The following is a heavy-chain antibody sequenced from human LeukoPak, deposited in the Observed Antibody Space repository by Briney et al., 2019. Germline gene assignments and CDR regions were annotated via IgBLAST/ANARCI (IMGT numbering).Heavy chain of an antibody. J-gene: IGHJ4*02. CDR3: AKDHTFGGVIVIGY. Sequence: GGSLRLSCAASGFTFSSYGMHWVRQAPGKGLEWVAVISYDGSNKYYADSVKGRFTISRDNSKNTLYLQMNSLRAKDTAVYYCAKDHTFGGVIVIGYWGQGTLVTVSS. CDR2: ISYDGSNK. D-gene: IGHD3-16*02. V-gene: IGHV3-30*18. CDR1: GFTFSSYG.